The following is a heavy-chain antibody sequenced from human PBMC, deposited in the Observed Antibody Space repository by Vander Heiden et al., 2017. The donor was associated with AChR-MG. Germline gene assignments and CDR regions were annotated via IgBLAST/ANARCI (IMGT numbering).Heavy chain of an antibody. J-gene: IGHJ4*02. Sequence: QVQLVESGGGVVQPGRSLRLSCAASGFPFRSYGMHWVRQAPGKGLEWVAVISYDGSNKYYADSVKGRFTISRDNSKNTLYLQMNSLRAEDTAVYYCAKTTYGWYFDYFDYWGQGTLVTVSS. CDR2: ISYDGSNK. V-gene: IGHV3-30*18. D-gene: IGHD6-19*01. CDR3: AKTTYGWYFDYFDY. CDR1: GFPFRSYG.